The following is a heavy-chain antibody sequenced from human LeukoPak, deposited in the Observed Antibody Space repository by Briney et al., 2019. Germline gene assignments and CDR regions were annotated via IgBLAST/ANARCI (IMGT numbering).Heavy chain of an antibody. Sequence: GGSLRLSCAASGFTFSSYGMSWVRQAPGKGLEWVTFIRYDGSNKYYADSVKGRFTISRDNAKNSLYLQINSLRAEDTAVYYCARDPYSGGYGDYYYYYMDVWGKGTTVTISS. CDR3: ARDPYSGGYGDYYYYYMDV. D-gene: IGHD1-26*01. CDR2: IRYDGSNK. V-gene: IGHV3-30*02. J-gene: IGHJ6*03. CDR1: GFTFSSYG.